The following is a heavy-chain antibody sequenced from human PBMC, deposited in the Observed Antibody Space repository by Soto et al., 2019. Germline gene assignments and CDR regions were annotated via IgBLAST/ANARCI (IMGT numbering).Heavy chain of an antibody. CDR2: IKGTSHGGTT. D-gene: IGHD6-25*01. J-gene: IGHJ6*02. Sequence: EVQMVEYGGDLVKPGGSLRLSCTASGFSFSQAWMNWVRQAPGKGLEWVGRIKGTSHGGTTDYAAPVKGRFTISRDDSKNTLYLQMNSRKTDDTAVYYCTAGISAAETGGLDVWGQGTTVTVS. CDR1: GFSFSQAW. V-gene: IGHV3-15*07. CDR3: TAGISAAETGGLDV.